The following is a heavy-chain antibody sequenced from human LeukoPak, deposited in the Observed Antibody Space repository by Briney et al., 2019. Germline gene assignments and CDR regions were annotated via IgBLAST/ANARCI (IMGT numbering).Heavy chain of an antibody. CDR1: GFTFSSYW. CDR3: ARRAIFGVASNYYYMDV. V-gene: IGHV3-7*01. Sequence: PGGSLRLSCAASGFTFSSYWMSWFRQAPGKGLEWVANIKQDGSEKYYVDSVKGRFTISRDNAKNSLYLQMNSLRAEDTAVYYCARRAIFGVASNYYYMDVWGKGTTVTVSS. CDR2: IKQDGSEK. D-gene: IGHD3-3*01. J-gene: IGHJ6*03.